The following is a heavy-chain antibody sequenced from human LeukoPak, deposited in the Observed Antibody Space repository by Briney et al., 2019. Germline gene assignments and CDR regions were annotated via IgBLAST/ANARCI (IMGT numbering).Heavy chain of an antibody. J-gene: IGHJ4*02. CDR1: GGSISSYY. CDR2: IYYSGST. CDR3: ARVRSRDGYLYFDY. Sequence: KPSETLSLTCTVSGGSISSYYWSWIRQPPGKGLEWIGYIYYSGSTNCNPSLKSRVTISVDTSKNQFSLKLSSVTAADTAVYYCARVRSRDGYLYFDYWGQGTLVTVSS. D-gene: IGHD5-24*01. V-gene: IGHV4-59*01.